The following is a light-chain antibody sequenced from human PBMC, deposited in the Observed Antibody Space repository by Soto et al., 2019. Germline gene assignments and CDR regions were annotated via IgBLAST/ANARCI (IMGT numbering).Light chain of an antibody. CDR2: AAV. V-gene: IGKV1-9*01. J-gene: IGKJ4*01. CDR1: QGISHY. Sequence: DIHLTQSPSLLSASVGDRVTITCRASQGISHYVAWYQQKPGKAPKLLIYAAVVLQGGIPSRFRGSASATEFILTISGLQPEDFATYYCQQVNYYPFTFGGGTRVEIK. CDR3: QQVNYYPFT.